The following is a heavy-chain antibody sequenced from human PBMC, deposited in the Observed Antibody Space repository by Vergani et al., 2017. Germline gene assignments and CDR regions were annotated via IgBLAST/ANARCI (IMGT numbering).Heavy chain of an antibody. V-gene: IGHV3-21*01. J-gene: IGHJ6*03. CDR3: ASGGDCSSTSCYMGYYYYYMDV. CDR2: ISSSSSYI. Sequence: EVQLVESGGGLVKPGGSLRLSCAASGFTFSSYSMNWVRQAPGKGLEWVSSISSSSSYIYYADSVKGRFTISRDNAKNSLYLQMNSLRAEDTAVYYCASGGDCSSTSCYMGYYYYYMDVWGKGTTVTVSS. CDR1: GFTFSSYS. D-gene: IGHD2-2*02.